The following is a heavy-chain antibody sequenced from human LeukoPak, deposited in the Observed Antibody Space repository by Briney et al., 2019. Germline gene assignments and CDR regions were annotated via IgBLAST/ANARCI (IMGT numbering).Heavy chain of an antibody. Sequence: PGGSLRLSCAASGFTVSSNYMSWVRQAPGKGLEWVSAISGSGGSTYYADSVKGRFTISRDNSKNTLYLQMNSLRAEDTAVYYCARDEDTSALSEYWGQGTLVTVSS. V-gene: IGHV3-23*01. D-gene: IGHD2/OR15-2a*01. CDR1: GFTVSSNY. J-gene: IGHJ4*02. CDR2: ISGSGGST. CDR3: ARDEDTSALSEY.